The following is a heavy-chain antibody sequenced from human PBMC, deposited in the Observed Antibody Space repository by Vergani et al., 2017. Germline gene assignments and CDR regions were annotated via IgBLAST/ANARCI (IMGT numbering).Heavy chain of an antibody. V-gene: IGHV1-46*01. J-gene: IGHJ3*02. CDR1: GYNFTSYY. D-gene: IGHD3-16*02. CDR2: INPSGGST. Sequence: QVQLVQSGAEVKKPGASVKVSCKASGYNFTSYYMHWVRQAPGQGLEWMGIINPSGGSTSYAQKFQGRVTMTTDTSTSTAYMELRSLRSDDTAVYYCARRIMITFGGVIVIQDAFDIWGQGTMVTVSS. CDR3: ARRIMITFGGVIVIQDAFDI.